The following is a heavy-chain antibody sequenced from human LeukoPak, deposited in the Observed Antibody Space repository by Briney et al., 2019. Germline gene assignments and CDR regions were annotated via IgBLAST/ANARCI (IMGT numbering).Heavy chain of an antibody. V-gene: IGHV1-2*06. Sequence: ASVKVSCKASGYTFTDYYIHWVRQAPGQGPEWLGRINPNSGGTDSAQKFQRRVTMTRDTSITTAYMELSRLTSDDTAVYYCARVAYGNNATPFDHWGQGTLVIVSS. CDR3: ARVAYGNNATPFDH. CDR2: INPNSGGT. D-gene: IGHD4-11*01. CDR1: GYTFTDYY. J-gene: IGHJ4*02.